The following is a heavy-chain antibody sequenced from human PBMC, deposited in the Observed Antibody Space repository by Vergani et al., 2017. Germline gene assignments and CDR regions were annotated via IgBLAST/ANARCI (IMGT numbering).Heavy chain of an antibody. D-gene: IGHD1-1*01. CDR3: ARDFLTRVTTLDYYYMGV. V-gene: IGHV3-7*01. CDR1: GFSFSDHY. CDR2: IKQDGSEK. J-gene: IGHJ6*03. Sequence: VQLVESGGGLVKPGGSLRLSCAASGFSFSDHYMTWIRQAPGKGLEWVANIKQDGSEKYYADSVKGRFTISRDNSKKMLYLEMNSLRNDDTALYYCARDFLTRVTTLDYYYMGVWGKGTTVTVSS.